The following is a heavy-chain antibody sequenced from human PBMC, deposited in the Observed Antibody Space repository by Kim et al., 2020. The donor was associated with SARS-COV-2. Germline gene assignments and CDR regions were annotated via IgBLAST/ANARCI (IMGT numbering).Heavy chain of an antibody. CDR1: GGTFSRYA. J-gene: IGHJ5*02. D-gene: IGHD6-19*01. Sequence: SVKVSCKASGGTFSRYAISWVRQAPGQGLEWMGGIIPIFGTANYAQKFQGRVTITADESTSTAYMELSSLRSEDTAVYYCARDSGFWSGYQIAVAGTGYWFDPWGQGTLVTVSS. CDR2: IIPIFGTA. V-gene: IGHV1-69*13. CDR3: ARDSGFWSGYQIAVAGTGYWFDP.